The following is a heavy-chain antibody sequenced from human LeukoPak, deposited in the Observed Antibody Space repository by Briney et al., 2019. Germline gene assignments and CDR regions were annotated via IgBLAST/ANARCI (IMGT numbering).Heavy chain of an antibody. CDR2: INPSGGST. J-gene: IGHJ4*02. D-gene: IGHD3-10*01. V-gene: IGHV1-46*03. CDR3: AREGSPDYYGSGEFDY. Sequence: ASVKVSCKASGYTFTSYYMHWVRQAPGQGLEWMGIINPSGGSTSYAQKFQGRVTMTRDTSTSTVYMELSSLRSEDTAVYYRAREGSPDYYGSGEFDYWGREPWSPSPQ. CDR1: GYTFTSYY.